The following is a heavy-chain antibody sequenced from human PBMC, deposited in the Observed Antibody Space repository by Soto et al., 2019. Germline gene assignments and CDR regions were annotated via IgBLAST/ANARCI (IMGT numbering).Heavy chain of an antibody. J-gene: IGHJ3*02. CDR2: IIPIFGTA. D-gene: IGHD5-18*01. Sequence: GASVKVSCKAPGGTFSSYAISSVRQAPGQGLEWMGGIIPIFGTANYAQKFQGRVTITADESTSTAYMELSSLRSEDTAVYYCARDRSGYPDAFDIWGQGTMVTVSS. CDR1: GGTFSSYA. V-gene: IGHV1-69*13. CDR3: ARDRSGYPDAFDI.